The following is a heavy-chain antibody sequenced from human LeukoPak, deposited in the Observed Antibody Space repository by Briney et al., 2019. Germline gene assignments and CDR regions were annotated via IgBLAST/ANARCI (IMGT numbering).Heavy chain of an antibody. V-gene: IGHV1-18*01. Sequence: GASVKVSCKASGYTFTSYGISWVRQAPEQGLEWMGWISAYNGNTNYAQKLQGRVTMTTDTSTSTAYMELRSLRSDDTAVYYCARVAGVTTVNWFDPWGQGTLVTVSS. CDR1: GYTFTSYG. J-gene: IGHJ5*02. D-gene: IGHD4-17*01. CDR3: ARVAGVTTVNWFDP. CDR2: ISAYNGNT.